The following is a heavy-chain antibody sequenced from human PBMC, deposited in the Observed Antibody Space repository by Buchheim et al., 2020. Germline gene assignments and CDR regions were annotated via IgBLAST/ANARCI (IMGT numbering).Heavy chain of an antibody. J-gene: IGHJ4*02. D-gene: IGHD3-22*01. V-gene: IGHV4-4*02. CDR3: ARKRPYFYDSSGYYAYCFDY. Sequence: QVQLQESGPGLVKPSGTLSLTCAVSGDSIGRNNWWSWVRQTPGKELEWIGETFHNGSANYNPSLKSRVSISADKSKNQFSPKLSSVTAADTAVYYCARKRPYFYDSSGYYAYCFDYWGQGTL. CDR2: TFHNGSA. CDR1: GDSIGRNNW.